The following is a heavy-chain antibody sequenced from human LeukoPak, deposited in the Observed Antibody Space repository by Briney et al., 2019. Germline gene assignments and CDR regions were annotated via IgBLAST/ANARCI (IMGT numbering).Heavy chain of an antibody. CDR2: ISYDGSEK. Sequence: LRLSCAASGFTFRSYGIHWVRQAPGKGLEWVAVISYDGSEKYYADSVKGRFTVSRDNSKNTLYLQMNSLRTEDTAVYYCAKMYGPTNAGDYWGKGILVTVSS. V-gene: IGHV3-30*18. D-gene: IGHD2-8*01. CDR3: AKMYGPTNAGDY. CDR1: GFTFRSYG. J-gene: IGHJ4*02.